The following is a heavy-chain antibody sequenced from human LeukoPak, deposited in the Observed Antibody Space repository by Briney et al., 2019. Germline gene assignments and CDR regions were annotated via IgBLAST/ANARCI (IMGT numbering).Heavy chain of an antibody. D-gene: IGHD6-19*01. CDR2: ISSNGGST. Sequence: PGGSLRLSCAASGFTFSSYAMHLVRQAPGKGLEYVSAISSNGGSTYYANSVKGRFTISRDNSKNTLYLQMGGLRAEDMAVYYCAREYSSGWHDAFDIWGQGTMVTVSS. CDR3: AREYSSGWHDAFDI. CDR1: GFTFSSYA. V-gene: IGHV3-64*01. J-gene: IGHJ3*02.